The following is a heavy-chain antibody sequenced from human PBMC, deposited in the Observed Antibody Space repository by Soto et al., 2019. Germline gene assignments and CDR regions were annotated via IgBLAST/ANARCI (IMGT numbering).Heavy chain of an antibody. J-gene: IGHJ1*01. CDR2: IHHTGRT. V-gene: IGHV4-30-2*01. Sequence: SETLSLTCAVSGASISVDGFSWSWIRQPPGKGLEWIGYIHHTGRTYYSPSLKSRLTISVDRSRNQFTLDLTSVTAADTAMYYCTRAEYSNSWYFQNWGPGTLVTVSS. D-gene: IGHD6-13*01. CDR1: GASISVDGFS. CDR3: TRAEYSNSWYFQN.